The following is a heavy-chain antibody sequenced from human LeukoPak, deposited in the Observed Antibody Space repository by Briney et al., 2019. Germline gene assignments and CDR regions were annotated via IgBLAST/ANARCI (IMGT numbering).Heavy chain of an antibody. CDR2: IYGSGGT. Sequence: SETLSLTCTVSGGAISNFYWSWIRQSARKGLEWIGQIYGSGGTNYNPSLKSRVTMSADKSKNQISPRLTSVTAADTAVYYCARNRTSYYGEIPFDVWRQGTMVTVSS. CDR3: ARNRTSYYGEIPFDV. CDR1: GGAISNFY. V-gene: IGHV4-4*07. J-gene: IGHJ3*01. D-gene: IGHD3/OR15-3a*01.